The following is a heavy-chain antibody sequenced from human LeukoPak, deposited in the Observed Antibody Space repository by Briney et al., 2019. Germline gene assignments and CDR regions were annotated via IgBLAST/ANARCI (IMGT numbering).Heavy chain of an antibody. CDR2: ISHDGTNK. D-gene: IGHD5-12*01. J-gene: IGHJ4*02. V-gene: IGHV3-30*18. Sequence: PGGSLRLSCAASGFTFSNFGLHWVRQAPGKGLEWVTVISHDGTNKYYADSVEGRFTISRDNSNGTLYLQMNSLRAEDTAVYYCAKDGYSGYGYYFDYWGQGTQVTVSS. CDR3: AKDGYSGYGYYFDY. CDR1: GFTFSNFG.